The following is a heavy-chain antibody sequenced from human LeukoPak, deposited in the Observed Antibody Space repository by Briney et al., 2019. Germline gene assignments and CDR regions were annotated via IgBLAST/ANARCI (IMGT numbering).Heavy chain of an antibody. Sequence: PGGSLRLSCAASEFTFSTYCMHWVRQAPGKGLVWVSRINSDGTNTDYADSVKGRFTISRDNAKNTLYMQMNSLRAEDTAVYYCAKNSGMGGGAFDIWGQGTMVTVSS. CDR2: INSDGTNT. V-gene: IGHV3-74*01. D-gene: IGHD1-26*01. J-gene: IGHJ3*02. CDR3: AKNSGMGGGAFDI. CDR1: EFTFSTYC.